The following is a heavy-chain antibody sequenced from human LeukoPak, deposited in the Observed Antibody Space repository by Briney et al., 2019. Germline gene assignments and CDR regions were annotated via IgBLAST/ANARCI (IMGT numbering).Heavy chain of an antibody. D-gene: IGHD1-26*01. CDR3: ARTPVGLLYYFDY. V-gene: IGHV4-39*01. Sequence: PSETLSLTCTVSGGSISSSNYYWGWIRQPPGKGLEWIGSIYYSGSTYYNPSLKSRVTISVDTSKNQFSLKLSSVTAADTAVYYCARTPVGLLYYFDYWGQGTLVTVSS. CDR2: IYYSGST. J-gene: IGHJ4*02. CDR1: GGSISSSNYY.